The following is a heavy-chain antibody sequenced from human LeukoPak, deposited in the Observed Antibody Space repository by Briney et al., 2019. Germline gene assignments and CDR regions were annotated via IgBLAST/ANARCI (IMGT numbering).Heavy chain of an antibody. CDR1: GDTVTNNA. D-gene: IGHD3-3*01. CDR2: IIPIFGTA. V-gene: IGHV1-69*13. CDR3: ARRTKVLRFLDGYYYYYMDV. J-gene: IGHJ6*03. Sequence: GASVTVSCKASGDTVTNNAISWVRQAPGQGLEWMGGIIPIFGTANYAQKFQGRVTITADESTSTAYMELSSLRSEDTAVYYCARRTKVLRFLDGYYYYYMDVWGKGTTVTVSS.